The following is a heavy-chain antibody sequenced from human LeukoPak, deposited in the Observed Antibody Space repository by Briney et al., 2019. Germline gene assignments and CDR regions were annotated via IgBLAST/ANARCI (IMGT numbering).Heavy chain of an antibody. Sequence: GGSLRLSCAASGFTFSSYAMSWVRQAPGKGLEWVSAISGSGGSTYYADSVKGRFTISRDNSKNTLYLQMNSLRAEDTALYYCAKDHVAAGSSYWGQGTLVTVSS. CDR3: AKDHVAAGSSY. D-gene: IGHD6-13*01. J-gene: IGHJ4*02. CDR1: GFTFSSYA. CDR2: ISGSGGST. V-gene: IGHV3-23*01.